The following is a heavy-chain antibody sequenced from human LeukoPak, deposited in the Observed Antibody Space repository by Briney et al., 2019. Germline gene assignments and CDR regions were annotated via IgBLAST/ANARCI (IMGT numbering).Heavy chain of an antibody. Sequence: GGSLRLSCAASGFTFSSYAMSWVRQTPGKGLEWVSAISANGGSTYYAGSVKGRFTISRDSSKNTLSLQMNGLRAEDTAVYYCARGWGLRGIIDYWGQGTLVTVSS. CDR3: ARGWGLRGIIDY. D-gene: IGHD3-10*01. CDR1: GFTFSSYA. V-gene: IGHV3-23*01. J-gene: IGHJ4*02. CDR2: ISANGGST.